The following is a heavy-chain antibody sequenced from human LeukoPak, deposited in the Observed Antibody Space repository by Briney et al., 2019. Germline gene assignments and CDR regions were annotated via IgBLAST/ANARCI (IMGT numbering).Heavy chain of an antibody. CDR3: ARNDFLVHNFFDP. CDR1: LGSMSRDHFY. V-gene: IGHV4-39*07. Sequence: SETLSLTCAVSLGSMSRDHFYWAWIRQPPGKGLEWIGSISYGGSSHYSPSLKSRLTLSIDTSNSQLSLRLTSMTAADTAVYFCARNDFLVHNFFDPWGEGTLVIVSS. J-gene: IGHJ5*02. D-gene: IGHD1-1*01. CDR2: ISYGGSS.